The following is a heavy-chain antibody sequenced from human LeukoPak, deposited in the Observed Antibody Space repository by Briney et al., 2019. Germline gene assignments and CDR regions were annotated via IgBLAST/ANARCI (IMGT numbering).Heavy chain of an antibody. CDR3: AKVGIDGSGPFDH. D-gene: IGHD3-10*01. J-gene: IGHJ4*02. Sequence: GGSLRLSCAASGFTFSNFALSWVRQAPGKGLEWVSAISGRGRGGSTNYADSVKGRFTISRDNSKNTLYLQMNSLRAEDTAVYYCAKVGIDGSGPFDHWGQGTLVTVSS. CDR1: GFTFSNFA. CDR2: ISGRGRGGST. V-gene: IGHV3-23*01.